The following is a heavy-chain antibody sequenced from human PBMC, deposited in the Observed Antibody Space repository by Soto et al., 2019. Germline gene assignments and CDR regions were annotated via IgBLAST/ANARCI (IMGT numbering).Heavy chain of an antibody. CDR1: GDSVSTGPSY. V-gene: IGHV4-61*01. CDR2: IYNSETT. CDR3: ARGRGYGYGIDY. Sequence: QVQLQESGPGLVKHSETLSLTCTVSGDSVSTGPSYWRWIRQPPGKVLACIVVIYNSETTHYNPSLRSRVTIAVHKSNNQYSLSLSSVTAADTGVYYCARGRGYGYGIDYWGQGTLVSVSS. J-gene: IGHJ4*02. D-gene: IGHD5-18*01.